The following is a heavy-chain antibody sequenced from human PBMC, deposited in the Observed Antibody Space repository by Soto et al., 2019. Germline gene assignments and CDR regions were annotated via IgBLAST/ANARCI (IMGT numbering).Heavy chain of an antibody. CDR2: MSFDGRIQ. V-gene: IGHV3-30*18. Sequence: PGGSLRLSCAASGFTFISFGMHWVRQAPGKGLEWVAVMSFDGRIQNYADSLKGRFTISRDNSRNTLFLQMNSLRPEDTAVYFCAKDSMGDYYGMDFWGQGTTVTVSS. CDR1: GFTFISFG. CDR3: AKDSMGDYYGMDF. J-gene: IGHJ6*02. D-gene: IGHD1-26*01.